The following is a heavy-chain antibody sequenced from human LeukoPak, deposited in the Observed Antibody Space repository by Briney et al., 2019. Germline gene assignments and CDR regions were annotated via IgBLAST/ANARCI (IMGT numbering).Heavy chain of an antibody. D-gene: IGHD3-22*01. V-gene: IGHV1-18*01. CDR1: GYTFTSYG. CDR2: ISAYNGNT. J-gene: IGHJ4*02. CDR3: ARSLRPHYDSSGYGGY. Sequence: ASVKVSCKASGYTFTSYGISWVRQAPGQGLEWMGWISAYNGNTNYAQKLQGRVTMTTDTSTSTAYMELRSLRPDDTAVYYCARSLRPHYDSSGYGGYWGQGTLVTVSS.